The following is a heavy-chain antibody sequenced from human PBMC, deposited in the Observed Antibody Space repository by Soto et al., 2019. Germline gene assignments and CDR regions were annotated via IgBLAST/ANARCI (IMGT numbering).Heavy chain of an antibody. CDR2: INPNSGGT. V-gene: IGHV1-2*04. D-gene: IGHD3-3*01. CDR3: ARGGELRFLEWLFSVYGMDV. J-gene: IGHJ6*02. Sequence: ASVKVSCKASGYTFTGYYMHWVRQAPGQGLEWMGWINPNSGGTNYAQKFQGWVTMTRDTSISTAYMELSRLRSDDTAVYYCARGGELRFLEWLFSVYGMDVWGQGTTVTVSS. CDR1: GYTFTGYY.